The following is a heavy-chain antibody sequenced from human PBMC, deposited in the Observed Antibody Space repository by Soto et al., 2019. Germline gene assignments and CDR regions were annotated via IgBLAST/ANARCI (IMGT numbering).Heavy chain of an antibody. V-gene: IGHV1-18*01. D-gene: IGHD3-10*01. CDR2: ISAYNGNT. CDR3: ARVQLHHYGSVSNYYGTDV. Sequence: GASVKVSCKASGYTFTSYGISWVRQAPGQGLEWMGWISAYNGNTNYAQKLQGRVTMTTDTSTSTAYMELRSLRSDDTAVYYCARVQLHHYGSVSNYYGTDVGGQGTTVTGSS. CDR1: GYTFTSYG. J-gene: IGHJ6*02.